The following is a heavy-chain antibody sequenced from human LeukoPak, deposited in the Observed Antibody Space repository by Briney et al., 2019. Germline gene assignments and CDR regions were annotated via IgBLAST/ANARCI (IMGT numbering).Heavy chain of an antibody. D-gene: IGHD1-26*01. CDR3: ARNRYSGSYPPGY. Sequence: GGSLRLSCAASGFTVSSNYMSWVRQAPGKGLEWVSVIYSGGSTYYADSVKGRFTISRDNSKNTLYLQMNSLRAEDTAVYYCARNRYSGSYPPGYWGQGTLVTVSS. J-gene: IGHJ4*02. CDR2: IYSGGST. CDR1: GFTVSSNY. V-gene: IGHV3-53*01.